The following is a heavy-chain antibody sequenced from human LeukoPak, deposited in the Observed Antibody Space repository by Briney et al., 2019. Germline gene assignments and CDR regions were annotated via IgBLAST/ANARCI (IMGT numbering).Heavy chain of an antibody. CDR1: GFTFSGFS. V-gene: IGHV3-48*01. J-gene: IGHJ4*02. Sequence: GGSLRLSCTASGFTFSGFSMHWVRQAPGKGLEWLSYISTSSRSTYYADSVKGRFTISRDNAKNTLFLDMHILRPGDSAVYYCARSAVRGVACDYWGQGTLLTVSS. CDR2: ISTSSRST. CDR3: ARSAVRGVACDY. D-gene: IGHD3-10*01.